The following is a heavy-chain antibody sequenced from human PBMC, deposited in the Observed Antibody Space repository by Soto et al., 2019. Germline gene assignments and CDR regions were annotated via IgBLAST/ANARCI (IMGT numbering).Heavy chain of an antibody. CDR1: GGSVSYYY. D-gene: IGHD2-2*01. J-gene: IGHJ6*02. Sequence: SETLSLTCIVSGGSVSYYYWGWIRQPPGRGLEWIGYIYYNGNNNYNPSLKSRVTLSVDTSKNQFSLKMRSVTAADTAIYYCAKVIVLVPAASYGMDVWGLGTTVTVSS. CDR3: AKVIVLVPAASYGMDV. CDR2: IYYNGNN. V-gene: IGHV4-59*02.